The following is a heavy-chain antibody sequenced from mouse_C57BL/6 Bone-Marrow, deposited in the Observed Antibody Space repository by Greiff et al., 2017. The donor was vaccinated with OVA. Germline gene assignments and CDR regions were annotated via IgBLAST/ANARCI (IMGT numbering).Heavy chain of an antibody. J-gene: IGHJ2*01. Sequence: VQLQQPGAELVKPGASVKLSCKASGYTFTSYWMQWVKQRPGQGLEWIGEIDPSDSYTNYNQKFKGKATLTVDTSSSTAYMQLSSLTSEDSAVYYCARRGYGSMRYYFDYWGQGTTLTVSS. CDR2: IDPSDSYT. D-gene: IGHD1-1*01. CDR1: GYTFTSYW. CDR3: ARRGYGSMRYYFDY. V-gene: IGHV1-50*01.